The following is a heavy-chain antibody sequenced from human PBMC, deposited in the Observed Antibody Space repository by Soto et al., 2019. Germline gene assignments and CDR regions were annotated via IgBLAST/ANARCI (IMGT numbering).Heavy chain of an antibody. CDR2: ISSTGVST. V-gene: IGHV3-64*07. CDR3: AARYCSGGSCLYFQH. J-gene: IGHJ1*01. D-gene: IGHD2-15*01. Sequence: EVQLVESGGGLVQPGGSLRLSCAASGFTFSTYAMHWVRQAPGKGLEYVSAISSTGVSTYYADSVKGRFTISRDNSENTLCLQMGSLRAEDMAVYYCAARYCSGGSCLYFQHWGQGTLVTVSS. CDR1: GFTFSTYA.